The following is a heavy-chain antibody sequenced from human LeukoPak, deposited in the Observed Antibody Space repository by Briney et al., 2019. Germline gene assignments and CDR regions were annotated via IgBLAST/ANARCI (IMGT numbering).Heavy chain of an antibody. D-gene: IGHD2-21*01. Sequence: PSETLSLTCTVSGGSVSSGSYYWSWIRQPPGKGLEWIGYIYYSGSTNYNPSLKSRVTISVDTSKNQLSLKLSSVTAADTAVYYCARDCVYYFDYWGQGTLVTVSS. V-gene: IGHV4-61*01. CDR1: GGSVSSGSYY. J-gene: IGHJ4*02. CDR3: ARDCVYYFDY. CDR2: IYYSGST.